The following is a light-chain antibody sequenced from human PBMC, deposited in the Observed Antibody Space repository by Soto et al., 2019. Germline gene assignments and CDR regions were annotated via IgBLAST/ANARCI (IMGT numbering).Light chain of an antibody. V-gene: IGKV3-11*01. J-gene: IGKJ5*01. Sequence: IVITRSPASLAVSPGRCASFPCRESQSVSSHLGWFQQNPGQAPRLLLYDASNRATGIPARFSGSGAGADFTLPISSVEPADFAVSYCQQRSNWPPETFGQGTRLEIK. CDR2: DAS. CDR3: QQRSNWPPET. CDR1: QSVSSH.